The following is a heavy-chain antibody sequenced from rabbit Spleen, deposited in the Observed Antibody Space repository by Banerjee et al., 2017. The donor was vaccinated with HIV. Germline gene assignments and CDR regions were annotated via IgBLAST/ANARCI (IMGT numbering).Heavy chain of an antibody. V-gene: IGHV1S40*01. CDR2: IYAGTTSII. CDR3: ARVGGVGVYGYATL. J-gene: IGHJ4*01. CDR1: GFSFSSGYY. Sequence: QSLEESGGGLVQPEGSLTLTCTASGFSFSSGYYMCWIRQAPGKGLELIACIYAGTTSIIVYATWAKGRFTISKTSSTTVTLQMTSLTAADTATYFCARVGGVGVYGYATLWGQGTLVTVS. D-gene: IGHD6-1*01.